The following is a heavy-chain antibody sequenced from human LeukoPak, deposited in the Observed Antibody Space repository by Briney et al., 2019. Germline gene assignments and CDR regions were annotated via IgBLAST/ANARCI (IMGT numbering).Heavy chain of an antibody. D-gene: IGHD3-22*01. CDR2: ISSSSSTI. Sequence: GGSLRLSCAASGFTFSSYSMNWVRQAPGRGLEWVSYISSSSSTIYYADSVKGRFTISRDNAKNSLYLQMNSLRAEDTAVYYCARTVSYYDSSGYCPFDYWGQGTLVTVSS. V-gene: IGHV3-48*04. CDR3: ARTVSYYDSSGYCPFDY. J-gene: IGHJ4*02. CDR1: GFTFSSYS.